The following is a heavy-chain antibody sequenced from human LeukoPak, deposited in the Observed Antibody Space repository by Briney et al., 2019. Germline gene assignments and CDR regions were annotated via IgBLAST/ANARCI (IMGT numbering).Heavy chain of an antibody. V-gene: IGHV4-59*01. CDR3: ASSSRGGGWFDP. CDR1: GGSISSYY. J-gene: IGHJ5*02. D-gene: IGHD6-6*01. Sequence: SETLSLTCTVSGGSISSYYWSWIRQPPGKGLEWVGYIYYSGSTNYNPSHKSRVTISVDTSKNQFSLKLSSVTAADTAVYYCASSSRGGGWFDPWGQGTLVTVSS. CDR2: IYYSGST.